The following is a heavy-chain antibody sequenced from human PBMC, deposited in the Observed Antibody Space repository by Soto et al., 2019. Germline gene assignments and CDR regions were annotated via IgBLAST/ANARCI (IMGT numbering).Heavy chain of an antibody. Sequence: PGGSLRLSCAASGFTFSNAWMNWVRQAPGKGLEWVGRIKSKTDGGATDYAAPVKGRFTISRDDSKNTLSLQMNSLKTEDTAVYYCAKRGSGSQFDYWGQGTLVTVSS. D-gene: IGHD1-26*01. J-gene: IGHJ4*02. CDR1: GFTFSNAW. CDR2: IKSKTDGGAT. V-gene: IGHV3-15*07. CDR3: AKRGSGSQFDY.